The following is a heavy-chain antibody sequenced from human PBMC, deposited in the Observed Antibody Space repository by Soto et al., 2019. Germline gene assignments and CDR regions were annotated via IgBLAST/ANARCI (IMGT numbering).Heavy chain of an antibody. CDR2: INHSGST. J-gene: IGHJ4*02. D-gene: IGHD2-2*01. Sequence: QVQLQQWGAGLLKPSETLSLTCAVYGGSFSGYYWSWIRQPPGKGLEWIGEINHSGSTNYKPSLKSRVTVSGDTCETQFSLKLSSVTAADTAVYYCERTVGYCSSTSCSGAGGFDYWGQGTLVTVSS. CDR1: GGSFSGYY. V-gene: IGHV4-34*01. CDR3: ERTVGYCSSTSCSGAGGFDY.